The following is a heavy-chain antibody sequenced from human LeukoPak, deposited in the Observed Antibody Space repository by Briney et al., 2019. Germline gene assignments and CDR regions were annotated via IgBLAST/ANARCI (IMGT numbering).Heavy chain of an antibody. CDR1: GYTLTELS. Sequence: ASVKVSCKVSGYTLTELSMHWVRQAPGKGLEWMGGFDPEDGETIYAQKFQGRVTMTRDISTNTVYMELSSLTSEDTAVYYCARAWESIAGYYFHYWGQGTLVTVSS. CDR3: ARAWESIAGYYFHY. D-gene: IGHD1-26*01. J-gene: IGHJ4*02. V-gene: IGHV1-24*01. CDR2: FDPEDGET.